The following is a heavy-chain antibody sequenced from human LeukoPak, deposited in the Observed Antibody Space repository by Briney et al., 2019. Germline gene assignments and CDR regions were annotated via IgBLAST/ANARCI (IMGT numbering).Heavy chain of an antibody. D-gene: IGHD4-17*01. J-gene: IGHJ6*03. Sequence: GGSLRLSCAASGFTFSSYGMHWVRQAPGKGLEWVAFIRYDGSNKYYADSVKGRFTISRDNSKNTLYLQMNSLRAEDTAVYYCAKAASKRTDYGDYAFYYYMDVWGKGTTVTISS. CDR1: GFTFSSYG. CDR3: AKAASKRTDYGDYAFYYYMDV. V-gene: IGHV3-30*02. CDR2: IRYDGSNK.